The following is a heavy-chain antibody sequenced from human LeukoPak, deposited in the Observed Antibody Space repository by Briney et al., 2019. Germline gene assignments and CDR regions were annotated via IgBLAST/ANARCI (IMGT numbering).Heavy chain of an antibody. D-gene: IGHD1-1*01. CDR1: GYTFNTYA. V-gene: IGHV3-23*01. CDR3: AKEGIGSTATFFDY. CDR2: ISASGDAT. J-gene: IGHJ4*02. Sequence: GGSLRLSCAASGYTFNTYAMNWVRQAPGKGLEWVSSISASGDATYYVDSVRGRFTISRDNSKNAGYLQMNSLSAEDTAIYYCAKEGIGSTATFFDYWGQGILVTVSS.